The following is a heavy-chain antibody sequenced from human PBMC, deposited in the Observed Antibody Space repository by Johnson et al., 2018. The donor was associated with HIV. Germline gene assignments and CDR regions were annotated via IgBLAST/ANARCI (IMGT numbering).Heavy chain of an antibody. J-gene: IGHJ3*02. CDR3: ARAGGSGDAFDI. V-gene: IGHV3-30*14. D-gene: IGHD3-10*01. Sequence: QVQLVESGGGVVQPGRSLRLSCAASGFTFSSYAMHWVRQAPGKGLEWVAVISYDGSNKYYADSVKGRFTISRDNSKNTLYLQMNSLRAEDTAVYYCARAGGSGDAFDIWGQGTMVTVSS. CDR1: GFTFSSYA. CDR2: ISYDGSNK.